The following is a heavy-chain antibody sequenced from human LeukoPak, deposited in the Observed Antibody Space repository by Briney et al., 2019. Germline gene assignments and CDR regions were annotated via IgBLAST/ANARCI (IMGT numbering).Heavy chain of an antibody. CDR1: GFTFSSYG. CDR3: AKDVFKRITMILGGVYFDY. V-gene: IGHV3-30*02. Sequence: GGSLRLSCAASGFTFSSYGMHWVRQAPGKGLEWVAFIRYDGSNKYYADSVKGRFTISRDNSKNTLYLQMNSLRAEDTAVYYCAKDVFKRITMILGGVYFDYWGQGTLVTVSS. CDR2: IRYDGSNK. D-gene: IGHD3-22*01. J-gene: IGHJ4*02.